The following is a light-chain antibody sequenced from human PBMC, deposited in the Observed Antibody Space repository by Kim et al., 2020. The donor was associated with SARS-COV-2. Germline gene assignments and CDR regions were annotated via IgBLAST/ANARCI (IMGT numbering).Light chain of an antibody. Sequence: GAPGQTASITCSGDKLGDKYACWYQQKPGQSPVLVIYQDSKRPSGIPERFSGSNSGNTATLTISGTQAMDEADYYCQAWGSSTVVFGGGTQLTVL. CDR2: QDS. V-gene: IGLV3-1*01. CDR1: KLGDKY. J-gene: IGLJ2*01. CDR3: QAWGSSTVV.